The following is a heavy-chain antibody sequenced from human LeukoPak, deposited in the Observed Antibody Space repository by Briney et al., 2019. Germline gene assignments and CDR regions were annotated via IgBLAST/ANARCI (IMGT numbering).Heavy chain of an antibody. J-gene: IGHJ4*02. CDR3: ARGSSRGYCSSTSCYAGLFFDY. CDR2: MNPNSGNT. V-gene: IGHV1-8*01. Sequence: ASVKVSCKASGYTFTSYDINWVRQATGQGLEWMGWMNPNSGNTGYAQKFQGRVTMTRNTSISTAYMELSSLRSEDTAVYYCARGSSRGYCSSTSCYAGLFFDYWGQGTLVTVSS. D-gene: IGHD2-2*01. CDR1: GYTFTSYD.